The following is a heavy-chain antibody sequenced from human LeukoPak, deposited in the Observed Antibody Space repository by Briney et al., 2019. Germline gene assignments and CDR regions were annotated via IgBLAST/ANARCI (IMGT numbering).Heavy chain of an antibody. D-gene: IGHD4-11*01. CDR1: GGSISSYY. CDR2: IYYSGST. J-gene: IGHJ6*02. CDR3: ARATVTTNYYYGMDV. V-gene: IGHV4-59*01. Sequence: PSETLSLTCIVSGGSISSYYWSWIRQPPGKGLEWIGDIYYSGSTNYNPSLKSRVTISVDTSKNQFSLKLSSVTAADTAVYYCARATVTTNYYYGMDVWGQGTTVTVSS.